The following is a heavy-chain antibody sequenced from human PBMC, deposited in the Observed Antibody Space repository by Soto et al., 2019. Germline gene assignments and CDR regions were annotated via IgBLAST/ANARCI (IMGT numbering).Heavy chain of an antibody. D-gene: IGHD1-1*01. Sequence: SETLSLTCSVSGGYIRSNFWSWVRQPPEKGLEWIGYIYFGGTTQSNPSLKGRATISLDTSKNQFTLNLASVSAADTAVYYCARTLPNRQLFDSWSQGTLVTVSS. CDR1: GGYIRSNF. J-gene: IGHJ4*02. V-gene: IGHV4-4*09. CDR2: IYFGGTT. CDR3: ARTLPNRQLFDS.